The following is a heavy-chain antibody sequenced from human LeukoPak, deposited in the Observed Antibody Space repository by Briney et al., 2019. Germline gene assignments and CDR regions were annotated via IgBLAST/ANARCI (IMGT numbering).Heavy chain of an antibody. CDR1: GGSVNSGNYY. CDR2: IYTSGST. J-gene: IGHJ5*02. Sequence: SETLSLTCTVSGGSVNSGNYYWTWIRQPAGKRLEWIGRIYTSGSTNYNPSLKSRVTMSVDTSKNQFSLKLSSVTAADTAVYYCARDLGYDFWSGYYPWGQGTLVTVSS. CDR3: ARDLGYDFWSGYYP. V-gene: IGHV4-61*02. D-gene: IGHD3-3*01.